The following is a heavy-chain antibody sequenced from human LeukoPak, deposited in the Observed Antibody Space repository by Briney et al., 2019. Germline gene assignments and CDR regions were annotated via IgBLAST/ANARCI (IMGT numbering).Heavy chain of an antibody. D-gene: IGHD2-15*01. V-gene: IGHV3-30-3*01. CDR1: GFTFSSYA. CDR2: ISYDGSNK. CDR3: ARDQYCSGGSCYVGGLDY. J-gene: IGHJ4*02. Sequence: GGSLRLSCAASGFTFSSYAMHWVRQAPGKGLEWVAVISYDGSNKYYADSVKGRFTISRDNSKNTLYLQMNSLRAEDTAVYYCARDQYCSGGSCYVGGLDYWGQGTLVTVSS.